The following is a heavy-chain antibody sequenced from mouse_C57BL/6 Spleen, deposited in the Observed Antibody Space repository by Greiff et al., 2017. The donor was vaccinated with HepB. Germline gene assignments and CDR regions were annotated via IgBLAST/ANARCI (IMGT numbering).Heavy chain of an antibody. CDR2: IHPNSGST. J-gene: IGHJ2*01. CDR3: AIPYGSSPYYFDY. D-gene: IGHD1-1*01. Sequence: QVQLQQPGAELVKPGASVKLSCKASGYTFTSYWMHWVKQRPGQGLEWIGMIHPNSGSTNYNEKFKSKATLTVDKSSSTAYMQLSSLTSEDSAVYYCAIPYGSSPYYFDYWGQGTTLTVSS. CDR1: GYTFTSYW. V-gene: IGHV1-64*01.